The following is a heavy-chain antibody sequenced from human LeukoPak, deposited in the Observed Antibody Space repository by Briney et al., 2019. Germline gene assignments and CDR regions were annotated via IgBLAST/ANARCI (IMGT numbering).Heavy chain of an antibody. CDR1: GFTFSSYG. Sequence: PGGSLRLSCAASGFTFSSYGMHWVRQAPGKGLEWVAVIWYDGSNKYYADSVKGRFPISRDNSKNTLYLQMNSLRAEDTAVYYCARSGVLLWFGELSPPDYWGQGTLVTVSS. D-gene: IGHD3-10*01. CDR2: IWYDGSNK. V-gene: IGHV3-33*01. J-gene: IGHJ4*02. CDR3: ARSGVLLWFGELSPPDY.